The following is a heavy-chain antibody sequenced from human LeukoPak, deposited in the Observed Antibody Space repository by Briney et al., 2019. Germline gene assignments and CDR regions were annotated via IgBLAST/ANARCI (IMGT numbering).Heavy chain of an antibody. CDR1: GGTFSSYA. J-gene: IGHJ5*02. V-gene: IGHV1-69*06. CDR2: IIPIFGTA. Sequence: GASVKVSCKASGGTFSSYAISWVRQAPGQGLEWMGGIIPIFGTANYAQKFQGRVTITADKSTSTAYMELSSLRSEDTAVYYCARVVVLMVYAKGGFDPWGQGTLVTVSS. D-gene: IGHD2-8*01. CDR3: ARVVVLMVYAKGGFDP.